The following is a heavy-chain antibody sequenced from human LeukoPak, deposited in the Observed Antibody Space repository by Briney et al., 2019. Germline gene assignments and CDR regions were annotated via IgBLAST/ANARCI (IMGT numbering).Heavy chain of an antibody. D-gene: IGHD2-15*01. Sequence: GRSLRLSYAASGFTFSSYGMHWVRQAPGKGLEWVAVISYDGSNKYYADSVKGRFTISRDNSKNTLYLQMNSLRAEDTAVYYCAKDFLTDIVVVVAATSYGMDVWGKGTTVTVSS. CDR1: GFTFSSYG. J-gene: IGHJ6*04. V-gene: IGHV3-30*18. CDR2: ISYDGSNK. CDR3: AKDFLTDIVVVVAATSYGMDV.